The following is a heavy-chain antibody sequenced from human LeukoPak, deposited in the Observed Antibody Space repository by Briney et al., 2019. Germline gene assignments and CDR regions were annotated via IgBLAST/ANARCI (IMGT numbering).Heavy chain of an antibody. CDR1: GYTFTSYD. J-gene: IGHJ4*02. CDR3: ARTKASGWYIDY. D-gene: IGHD6-19*01. V-gene: IGHV1-8*01. Sequence: GASVKVSCKASGYTFTSYDINWVRQAPGQGLEWMGWMNPNSGNTGYAQKFQGRVTMTRNTSISTAYMELSSLRSEDTAVYYCARTKASGWYIDYWGQGTLVTVSS. CDR2: MNPNSGNT.